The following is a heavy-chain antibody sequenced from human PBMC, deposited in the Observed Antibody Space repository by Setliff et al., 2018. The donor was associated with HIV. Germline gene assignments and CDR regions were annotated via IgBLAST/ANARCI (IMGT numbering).Heavy chain of an antibody. Sequence: KASETLSLTCTVSGGSISNGYYYWSWIRQPAGEGLEWIGHIYTSGSTKYNPSLKSRVTISVDTSKNQFSLKLSSVTAADTAVYYCARGGREYGVNYYYYYMDVWGKGTTVTVS. CDR2: IYTSGST. CDR3: ARGGREYGVNYYYYYMDV. D-gene: IGHD3-10*01. J-gene: IGHJ6*03. CDR1: GGSISNGYYY. V-gene: IGHV4-61*09.